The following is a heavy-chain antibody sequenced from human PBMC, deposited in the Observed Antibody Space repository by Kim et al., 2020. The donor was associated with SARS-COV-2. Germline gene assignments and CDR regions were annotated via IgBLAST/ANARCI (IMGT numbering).Heavy chain of an antibody. CDR2: ISFDGSNT. CDR1: GFTFNTYG. J-gene: IGHJ6*02. V-gene: IGHV3-33*05. D-gene: IGHD3-10*01. Sequence: GGSLRLSCAASGFTFNTYGMHWVRQAPGKGLEWVAVISFDGSNTYYADSVKGRFTISRDNSKNTLHLQMNSLRDEDTAVYYCGRVIPVRVVTYYGMDVWGQGTTVTVSS. CDR3: GRVIPVRVVTYYGMDV.